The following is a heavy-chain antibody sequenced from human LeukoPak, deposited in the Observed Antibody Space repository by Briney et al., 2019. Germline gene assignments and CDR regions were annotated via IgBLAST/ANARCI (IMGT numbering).Heavy chain of an antibody. CDR1: GLTFSNYW. D-gene: IGHD3-22*01. CDR2: IKQDGSEK. J-gene: IGHJ4*02. Sequence: PGGSLRLSCAASGLTFSNYWMGWVRQAPGKGLEWVANIKQDGSEKYYVDSVKGRFTISRDNAKNSLYLQMDSLRAEDTAVYYCARVPGSSGYYVDWGQGTLVTVSS. V-gene: IGHV3-7*03. CDR3: ARVPGSSGYYVD.